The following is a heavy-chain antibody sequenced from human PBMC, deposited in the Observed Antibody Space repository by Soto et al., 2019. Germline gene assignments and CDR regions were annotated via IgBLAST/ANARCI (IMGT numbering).Heavy chain of an antibody. CDR3: ARSDSSGKTRYYFDH. J-gene: IGHJ4*02. CDR2: IYYSGST. D-gene: IGHD3-22*01. CDR1: GGSVSSGSYY. V-gene: IGHV4-61*01. Sequence: PSETLSLTCTVSGGSVSSGSYYWSWIRQPPGKGLEWIGYIYYSGSTNYNPSLKSRVTISVDSSKNQFSLKLSSVTAADTAVYYCARSDSSGKTRYYFDHWGQGTLVTVSS.